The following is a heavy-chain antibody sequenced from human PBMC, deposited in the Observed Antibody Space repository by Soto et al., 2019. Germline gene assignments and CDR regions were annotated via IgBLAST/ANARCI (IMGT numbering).Heavy chain of an antibody. Sequence: SGTISLTSTVSGSSICSRRCHGVWICQPPGKGLEWIASIKYSGTTFYNPSLKSRVTLSVDTSKNQFALKLSSVTAAETAVYYCARHGITGSYYDAFDIWGQGTMVT. D-gene: IGHD1-26*01. J-gene: IGHJ3*02. CDR1: GSSICSRRCH. CDR2: IKYSGTT. V-gene: IGHV4-39*01. CDR3: ARHGITGSYYDAFDI.